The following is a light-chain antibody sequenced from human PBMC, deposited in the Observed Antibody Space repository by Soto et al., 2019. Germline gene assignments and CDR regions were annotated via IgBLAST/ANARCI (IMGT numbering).Light chain of an antibody. Sequence: EVVLTQSPGTLSLSPGERATLSCRASQSVSNNYLAWYQQKPGQSPQLLLFGSSDRVYGIPDRFRGSGSGTDFTLTSSRLALEDFGAYYSQQYGSSPQYTVGRGTKLVIK. J-gene: IGKJ2*01. CDR3: QQYGSSPQYT. V-gene: IGKV3-20*01. CDR2: GSS. CDR1: QSVSNNY.